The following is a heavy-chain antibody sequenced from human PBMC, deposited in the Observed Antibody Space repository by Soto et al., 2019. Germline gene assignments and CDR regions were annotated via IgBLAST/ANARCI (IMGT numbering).Heavy chain of an antibody. CDR1: GGTFSNDI. D-gene: IGHD5-12*01. CDR2: IITLLDIA. CDR3: ARDSPIGSTFSGYDAIDY. V-gene: IGHV1-69*08. J-gene: IGHJ4*01. Sequence: QVQLVQSGAEVKKPGSSVKVSCKTSGGTFSNDIITWVRQAPGQGLEWMGRIITLLDIANYAQKFQGRVTITADKSTGTASMELNSLKSEDTAVYYCARDSPIGSTFSGYDAIDYWGHGTLVTVSS.